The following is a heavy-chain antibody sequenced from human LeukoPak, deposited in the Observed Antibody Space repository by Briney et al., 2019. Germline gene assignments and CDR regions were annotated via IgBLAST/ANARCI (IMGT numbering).Heavy chain of an antibody. Sequence: SETLSLTCAVYGGSFSGYYWSWIRQPPGKGLEWIGEINHSGSTDYNPSLRSRVTISVDTSKNQFSLKLSSVTAADTAVYYCARRGQYFQHWGQGTLVTVSS. CDR3: ARRGQYFQH. V-gene: IGHV4-34*01. CDR2: INHSGST. J-gene: IGHJ1*01. CDR1: GGSFSGYY.